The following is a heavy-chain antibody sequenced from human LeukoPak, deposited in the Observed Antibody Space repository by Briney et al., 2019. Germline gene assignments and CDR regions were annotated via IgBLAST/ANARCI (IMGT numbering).Heavy chain of an antibody. CDR2: ISGSSDVI. J-gene: IGHJ4*02. V-gene: IGHV3-23*01. CDR3: AKADHHFDY. Sequence: QPGGSLRLSCAGSGFTFSINAMSWVRQAPGEGLEWVSAISGSSDVIYYADSVKGRFAISRDNSRNTVYLQMNRLRAEDTAMYYCAKADHHFDYWGQGALVTVSS. CDR1: GFTFSINA.